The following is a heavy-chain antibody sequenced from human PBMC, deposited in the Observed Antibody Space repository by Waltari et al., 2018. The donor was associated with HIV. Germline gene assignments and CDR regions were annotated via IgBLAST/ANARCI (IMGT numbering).Heavy chain of an antibody. Sequence: QVQLQESGPGQVKPSETLSLSCTVSGDSISSYYWSWIRQPPGKGLEWIGYIYYSRRTNYNPSLESRVTLSVDTSKSQFSLRLSSVTAADTAVYYCARSWFGESGPRGAFDIWGQGTMVTVSS. J-gene: IGHJ3*02. CDR2: IYYSRRT. CDR1: GDSISSYY. CDR3: ARSWFGESGPRGAFDI. D-gene: IGHD3-10*01. V-gene: IGHV4-59*01.